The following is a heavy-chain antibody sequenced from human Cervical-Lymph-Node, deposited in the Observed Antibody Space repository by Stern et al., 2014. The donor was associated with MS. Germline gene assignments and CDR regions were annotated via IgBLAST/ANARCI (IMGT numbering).Heavy chain of an antibody. V-gene: IGHV1-18*01. CDR1: GYTFTDSG. CDR2: IAAYNGNT. J-gene: IGHJ4*02. Sequence: VQLVQSEAEVKKPGASVKVSCKASGYTFTDSGVSWVRQAPGQGLEWVGWIAAYNGNTNYAQKFLGRVTMTTDRRTSIAYLVLSSLTSDDTAVYFCARDDWGAERPFDYWGQGTLVTVSS. CDR3: ARDDWGAERPFDY. D-gene: IGHD3-9*01.